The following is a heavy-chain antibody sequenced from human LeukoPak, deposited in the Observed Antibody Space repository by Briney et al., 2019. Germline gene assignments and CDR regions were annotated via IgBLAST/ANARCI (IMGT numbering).Heavy chain of an antibody. J-gene: IGHJ4*02. CDR1: GFTFSSYA. V-gene: IGHV3-23*01. CDR2: ISGSGGST. D-gene: IGHD6-19*01. CDR3: AKDPHIAVAATDY. Sequence: GESLRLSCAASGFTFSSYAMSWVRQAPGKGLEWVSAISGSGGSTYYADPVKGRFTVSRDNSKNTLYLQMNSLRAEDTAVYYCAKDPHIAVAATDYWGQGTLVTVSS.